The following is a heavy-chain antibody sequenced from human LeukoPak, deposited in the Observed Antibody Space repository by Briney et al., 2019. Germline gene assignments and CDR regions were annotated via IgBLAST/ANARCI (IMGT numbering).Heavy chain of an antibody. Sequence: GRSLRLSCAASGFIFRNYALHWVRQAPGKGPEPVAVFWSDGRSNFYAESVKGRFTISRENSKNTLYLQMNSLRAEDTAVYYCARDGGYSAEFDHWGQGTLVTVSS. CDR3: ARDGGYSAEFDH. D-gene: IGHD5-12*01. CDR1: GFIFRNYA. V-gene: IGHV3-33*01. CDR2: FWSDGRSN. J-gene: IGHJ4*02.